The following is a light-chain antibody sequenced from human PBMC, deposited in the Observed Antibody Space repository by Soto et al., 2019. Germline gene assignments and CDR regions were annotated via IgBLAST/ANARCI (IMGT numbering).Light chain of an antibody. CDR2: GAS. J-gene: IGKJ1*01. CDR1: QSVTSTY. CDR3: QQFGSSPWT. V-gene: IGKV3-20*01. Sequence: ERVMTHSPPTLYVSPGERATLSCRASQSVTSTYLAWYKHKPGQPPRLLIFGASSRATGVPDRFSGSGSGTDFTLTISRLEPEDFAVYYCQQFGSSPWTFGQGTKVDI.